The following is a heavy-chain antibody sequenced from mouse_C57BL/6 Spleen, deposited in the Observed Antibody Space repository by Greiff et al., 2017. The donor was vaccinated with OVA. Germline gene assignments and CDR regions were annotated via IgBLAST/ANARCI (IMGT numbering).Heavy chain of an antibody. V-gene: IGHV1-53*01. J-gene: IGHJ3*01. Sequence: QVQLQQPGTELVKPGASVKLSCKASGYTFTSYWMHWVKQRPGQGLEWIGNINPSNGGTNYNEKFKSKATLTVDKSSSTAYMQLSSPTSEDSAVYYCARSRYYGSSEAWFAYWGQGTLVTVSA. D-gene: IGHD1-1*01. CDR3: ARSRYYGSSEAWFAY. CDR1: GYTFTSYW. CDR2: INPSNGGT.